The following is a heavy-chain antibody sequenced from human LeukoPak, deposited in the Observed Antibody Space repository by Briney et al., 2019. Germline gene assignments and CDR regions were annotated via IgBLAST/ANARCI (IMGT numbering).Heavy chain of an antibody. D-gene: IGHD2-15*01. J-gene: IGHJ6*02. CDR3: AKDLKAATYYYYGMDV. CDR1: GFTFSSYG. V-gene: IGHV3-30*18. CDR2: ISYDGSNK. Sequence: GGSLRLSCAASGFTFSSYGMHWVRQAPGKGLEWVAVISYDGSNKYYADSVKGRFTISRDNSKNTLYLQMNILRAEDTAVYYCAKDLKAATYYYYGMDVWGQGTTVTVSS.